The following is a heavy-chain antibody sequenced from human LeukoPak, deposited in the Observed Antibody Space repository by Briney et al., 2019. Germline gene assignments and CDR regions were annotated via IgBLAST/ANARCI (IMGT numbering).Heavy chain of an antibody. CDR1: GTSFSGYH. J-gene: IGHJ4*01. D-gene: IGHD1-1*01. Sequence: PSETLSLTCAVYGTSFSGYHWTWIRQPPGKGLEWIGEVNYSGDTNYNASLKSRVTMSLDTSKNHFSLNLTSVTVADTAVYYCAGRMGGYSNFDYWGHGTLVTVSS. V-gene: IGHV4-34*01. CDR3: AGRMGGYSNFDY. CDR2: VNYSGDT.